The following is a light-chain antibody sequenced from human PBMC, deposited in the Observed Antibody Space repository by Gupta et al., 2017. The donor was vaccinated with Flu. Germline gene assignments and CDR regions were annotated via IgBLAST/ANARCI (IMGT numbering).Light chain of an antibody. CDR3: KSRDSTDNHQAV. CDR2: AKD. CDR1: SLRNTY. J-gene: IGLJ2*01. V-gene: IGLV3-19*01. Sequence: QTIRITGEGGSLRNTYASWYQQKPGQAPVIVIYAKDIRRTGSPDRFSGSSSGDTAALTITGAQAEDEADYYCKSRDSTDNHQAVFGGGTKLTVL.